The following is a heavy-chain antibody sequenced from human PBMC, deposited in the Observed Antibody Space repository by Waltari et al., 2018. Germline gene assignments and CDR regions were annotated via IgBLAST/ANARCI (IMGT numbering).Heavy chain of an antibody. D-gene: IGHD6-13*01. Sequence: QVTLKESGPVLVKPTETLTLTCTVSGFSLSNARMGVSWIRQPPGKALEWLAHIFSNDEKSYRTSLKSRRTISKDTAKSQVVLTMTNMEPLDTATYYCARIPLYSSSWYGNWFDPWGQGTLVTVSS. CDR1: GFSLSNARMG. V-gene: IGHV2-26*01. J-gene: IGHJ5*02. CDR2: IFSNDEK. CDR3: ARIPLYSSSWYGNWFDP.